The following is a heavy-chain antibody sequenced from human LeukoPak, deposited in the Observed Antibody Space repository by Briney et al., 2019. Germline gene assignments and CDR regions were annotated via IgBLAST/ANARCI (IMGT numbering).Heavy chain of an antibody. CDR3: ARDDGDFWSGFYYYYGMDV. J-gene: IGHJ6*02. D-gene: IGHD3-3*01. V-gene: IGHV4-4*07. Sequence: SETLSLTCTVSGGSISSYYWSWIRQPAGKGLGWIGRIYTSGSTNYNPSLKSRVTMSVDTSKNQFSLKLSSMTAADTAVYYCARDDGDFWSGFYYYYGMDVWGQGTTVTVSS. CDR1: GGSISSYY. CDR2: IYTSGST.